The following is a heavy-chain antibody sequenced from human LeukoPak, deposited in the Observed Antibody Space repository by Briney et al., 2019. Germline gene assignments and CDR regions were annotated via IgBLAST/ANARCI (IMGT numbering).Heavy chain of an antibody. CDR2: ISGSGGST. CDR3: AKDVVVAATAVWYFDY. D-gene: IGHD2-15*01. Sequence: PGGSLRLSCAASGFTFSSYAMSWVRQAPGKGLEWVSAISGSGGSTYYADSVKGRFTISRDNSKNTLYLQMNSLGAEDTAVYYCAKDVVVAATAVWYFDYWGQGTLVTVSS. J-gene: IGHJ4*02. V-gene: IGHV3-23*01. CDR1: GFTFSSYA.